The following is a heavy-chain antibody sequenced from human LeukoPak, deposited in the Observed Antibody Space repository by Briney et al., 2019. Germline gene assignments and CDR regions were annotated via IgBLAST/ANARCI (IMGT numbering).Heavy chain of an antibody. CDR3: ARRNYGSPRWFDP. V-gene: IGHV1-8*01. D-gene: IGHD3-10*01. CDR1: GYTFSSYD. Sequence: ASVKVSCMASGYTFSSYDINLVRQATGQGLEWMGWMNPNSGNTGYAQKFQGRVTMTRNTSISTAYMELSSLRSEDTAVYYCARRNYGSPRWFDPWGRGTLVTVSS. CDR2: MNPNSGNT. J-gene: IGHJ5*02.